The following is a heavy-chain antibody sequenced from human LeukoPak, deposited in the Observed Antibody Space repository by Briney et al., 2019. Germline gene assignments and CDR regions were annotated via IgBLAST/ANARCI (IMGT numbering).Heavy chain of an antibody. V-gene: IGHV1-46*01. CDR2: INPSGIST. CDR1: GYTFTNYY. J-gene: IGHJ4*02. D-gene: IGHD1-26*01. Sequence: ASVKVSCKASGYTFTNYYMHWVRQAPGQGLEWMGIINPSGISTSYAQKFQGRVTMTRDTSTSTVYMELSSLRSEDTAVYYCARDPLMGATFFDYWGQGTLVTVSS. CDR3: ARDPLMGATFFDY.